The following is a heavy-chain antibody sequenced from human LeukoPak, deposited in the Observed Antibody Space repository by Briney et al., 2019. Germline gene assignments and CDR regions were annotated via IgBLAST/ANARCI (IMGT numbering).Heavy chain of an antibody. CDR3: ARALTVAGSDY. D-gene: IGHD6-19*01. Sequence: PGGSLRLSCAASGFIFSDHHMDWVRQAPGKGLEWVGRTRNNTNRHTTDYAASVKGRFTISRDNSKNSMYLQMNSLQPEDTAVYYCARALTVAGSDYWGQGTLVTVSS. J-gene: IGHJ4*02. CDR2: TRNNTNRHTT. CDR1: GFIFSDHH. V-gene: IGHV3-72*01.